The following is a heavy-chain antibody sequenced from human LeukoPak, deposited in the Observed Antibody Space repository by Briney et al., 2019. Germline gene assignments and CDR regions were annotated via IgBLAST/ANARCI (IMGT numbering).Heavy chain of an antibody. CDR3: ARDVRPNDY. CDR2: IYSGGST. V-gene: IGHV3-53*01. J-gene: IGHJ4*02. CDR1: GFTVSSNY. D-gene: IGHD6-25*01. Sequence: GGSLRLSCAASGFTVSSNYMSWVRQAPGKGLKWVSVIYSGGSTYYADSVKGRFTISRGNSKNTVYLQMNSLRAEDTAVYYCARDVRPNDYWGQGTLVTVSS.